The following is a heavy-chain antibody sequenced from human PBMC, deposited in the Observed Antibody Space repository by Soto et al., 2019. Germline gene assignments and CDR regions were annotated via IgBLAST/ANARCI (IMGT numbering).Heavy chain of an antibody. J-gene: IGHJ2*01. CDR3: ARIGAVYDILSRYNTPNIEYFDL. V-gene: IGHV1-69*01. CDR1: GGTFSSYA. CDR2: IVPIFGTA. D-gene: IGHD3-9*01. Sequence: QVQLVQSGAEVKKPGSSVKVSCKASGGTFSSYAISWVRQAPGQGLEWMGGIVPIFGTANNAQKFQGKVTITADESTTTAYMELSSMRSEDTAVYYCARIGAVYDILSRYNTPNIEYFDLWGRGTLVTVSS.